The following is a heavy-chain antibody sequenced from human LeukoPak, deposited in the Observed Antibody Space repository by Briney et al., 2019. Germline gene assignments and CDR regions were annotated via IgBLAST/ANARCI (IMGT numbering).Heavy chain of an antibody. Sequence: GGSLRLSCAASGFTFSSYAMHWVRQAPGKGLEWVAVISYDGSNKYYADSVKGRFTISRDNSKNTLYLQMNSLRVADTAVYYCARDRWFGEFLRPSPNDAFDIWGQGTMVTVSS. CDR1: GFTFSSYA. CDR2: ISYDGSNK. CDR3: ARDRWFGEFLRPSPNDAFDI. D-gene: IGHD3-10*01. J-gene: IGHJ3*02. V-gene: IGHV3-30-3*01.